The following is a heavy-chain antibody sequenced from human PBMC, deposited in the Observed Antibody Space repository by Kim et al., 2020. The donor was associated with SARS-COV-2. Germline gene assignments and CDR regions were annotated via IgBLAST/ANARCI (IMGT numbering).Heavy chain of an antibody. Sequence: ANSVNGRFTIARDNSKDALYLQINSLRAEDPAVYYCAKGRIAAAAWYFDLWGRGTLVTVSS. J-gene: IGHJ2*01. V-gene: IGHV3-30*02. CDR3: AKGRIAAAAWYFDL. D-gene: IGHD6-13*01.